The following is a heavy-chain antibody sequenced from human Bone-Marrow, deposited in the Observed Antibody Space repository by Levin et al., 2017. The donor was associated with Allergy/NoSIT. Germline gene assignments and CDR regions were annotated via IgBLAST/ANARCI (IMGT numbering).Heavy chain of an antibody. D-gene: IGHD6-13*01. Sequence: GESLKISCAASGFTFSSYGMHWVRQAPGKGLEWVAVISYDGSDKYYVDSVKGRFTISRDNSKDTLYLQMNSLRPDDSAVYYCAKETGYASRRDFDYWGQGTLVTVSS. V-gene: IGHV3-30*18. CDR1: GFTFSSYG. CDR3: AKETGYASRRDFDY. J-gene: IGHJ4*02. CDR2: ISYDGSDK.